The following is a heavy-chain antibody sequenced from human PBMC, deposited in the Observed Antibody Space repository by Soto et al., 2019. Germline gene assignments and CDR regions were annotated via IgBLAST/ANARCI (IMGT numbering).Heavy chain of an antibody. Sequence: ASVKVSCKASGGTFSSYAISWVRQAPGKGLEWMGGFVPEDGKANYAQKFQGRVTMTEDTSTDTAYMELSSLRSEDTAVYYCATDSGWIFDYWGQGTLVTVSS. D-gene: IGHD6-19*01. CDR3: ATDSGWIFDY. CDR2: FVPEDGKA. CDR1: GGTFSSYA. V-gene: IGHV1-69*10. J-gene: IGHJ4*02.